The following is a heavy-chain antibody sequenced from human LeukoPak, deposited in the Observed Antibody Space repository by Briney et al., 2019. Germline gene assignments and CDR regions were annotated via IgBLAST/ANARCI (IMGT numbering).Heavy chain of an antibody. CDR1: GFTFSSYA. CDR2: FSGSGGTT. D-gene: IGHD6-13*01. CDR3: ARDRAYSSFHY. Sequence: GGSLRLSCAASGFTFSSYAMNWVRQAPGRGLEWVSGFSGSGGTTYYADSVKGRFTISRDNSKNTLYLQMNSLRAEDSAVYYCARDRAYSSFHYWGQGTLVTVSS. V-gene: IGHV3-23*01. J-gene: IGHJ4*02.